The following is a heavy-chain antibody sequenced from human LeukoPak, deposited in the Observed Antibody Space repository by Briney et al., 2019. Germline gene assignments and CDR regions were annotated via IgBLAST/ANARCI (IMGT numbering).Heavy chain of an antibody. CDR3: AKVRTYFYHGLDV. V-gene: IGHV3-23*01. CDR2: ISDSGGSV. D-gene: IGHD1-14*01. CDR1: GFTFSSYA. Sequence: GGSLRLSCVVSGFTFSSYAMTWVRQAPGKGLEWVSFISDSGGSVYSADSVKGRFTISRDNSKNTLYLQMSSLRAEDTAIYYCAKVRTYFYHGLDVWGQGTTVTVSS. J-gene: IGHJ6*02.